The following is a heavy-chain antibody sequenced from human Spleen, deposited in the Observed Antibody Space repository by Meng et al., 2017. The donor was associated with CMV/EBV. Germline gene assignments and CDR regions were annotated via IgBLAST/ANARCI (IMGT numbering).Heavy chain of an antibody. CDR2: INPNSGGT. J-gene: IGHJ6*02. CDR3: ARGPSRYDYYYYYRMDV. CDR1: GYTFTGYY. V-gene: IGHV1-2*02. D-gene: IGHD2-2*01. Sequence: ASVKVSCKASGYTFTGYYMHWVRQAPGQGLEWMGWINPNSGGTNYAQKFQGRVTMTRDTSISTAYMELSRLRSDDTAVYYCARGPSRYDYYYYYRMDVWGQGTTVTVSS.